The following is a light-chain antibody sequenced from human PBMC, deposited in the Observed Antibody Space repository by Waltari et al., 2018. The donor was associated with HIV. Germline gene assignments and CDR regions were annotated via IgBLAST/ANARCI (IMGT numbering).Light chain of an antibody. V-gene: IGLV1-47*01. J-gene: IGLJ3*02. CDR3: ASWDDNLNSWV. Sequence: QSVVTQPPSASGTHGQRVTISCSGRDSNIGSNYVYWYQDLPGTAPKLLIYKNNQRSSGVPDRFSGSKSDTSASLAISGLRSEDEADYYCASWDDNLNSWVFGGGTKLTVL. CDR2: KNN. CDR1: DSNIGSNY.